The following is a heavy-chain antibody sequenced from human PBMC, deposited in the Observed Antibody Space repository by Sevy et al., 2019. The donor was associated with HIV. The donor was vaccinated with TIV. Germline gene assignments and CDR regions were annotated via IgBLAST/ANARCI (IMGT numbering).Heavy chain of an antibody. V-gene: IGHV3-74*01. Sequence: GGSLRLSCAASGFTFSSYWMHWVRQAPGKGLVWVSRINSDGSSTLYADSVKGRFTISRDNAKNTLYLQMNSLRADDTAVHYCARRTLGGWELLGSFDIWGQGTMVTVSS. D-gene: IGHD2-15*01. CDR3: ARRTLGGWELLGSFDI. CDR2: INSDGSST. CDR1: GFTFSSYW. J-gene: IGHJ3*02.